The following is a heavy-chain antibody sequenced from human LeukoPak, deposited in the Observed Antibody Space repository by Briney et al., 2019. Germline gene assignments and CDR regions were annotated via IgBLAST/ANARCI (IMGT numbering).Heavy chain of an antibody. CDR2: IYYSGST. CDR3: ARHLSGWYYFDY. CDR1: GGSISRNSYY. Sequence: SETLSLTCTVSGGSISRNSYYWGWIRQPPGKGLVWTGSIYYSGSTYHNPSLKSRVTISVDTSKNQFSLKLSSVTAADTAVYYCARHLSGWYYFDYWGQGTLVTVSS. J-gene: IGHJ4*02. V-gene: IGHV4-39*01. D-gene: IGHD6-19*01.